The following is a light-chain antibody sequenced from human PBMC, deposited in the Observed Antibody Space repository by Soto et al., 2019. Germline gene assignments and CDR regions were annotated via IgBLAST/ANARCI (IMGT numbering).Light chain of an antibody. CDR3: QQYNNWPLT. V-gene: IGKV3D-15*01. Sequence: EIVLTKSPGTLSLSPGERATLSCRASQSVSSNLAWYQQKPGQAPRLLIYGASTRATGIPARFSGSGSGTEFTLTISSLQSEDVAVYYCQQYNNWPLTLGGGTKVDIK. CDR1: QSVSSN. CDR2: GAS. J-gene: IGKJ4*01.